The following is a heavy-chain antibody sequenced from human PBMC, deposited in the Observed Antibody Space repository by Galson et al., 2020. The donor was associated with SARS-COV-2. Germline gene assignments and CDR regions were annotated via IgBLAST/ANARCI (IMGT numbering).Heavy chain of an antibody. CDR1: GGSFSGYY. CDR2: INHSGST. V-gene: IGHV4-34*01. D-gene: IGHD2-21*02. CDR3: ARRWVVTADFDY. Sequence: SETLSLTCAVYGGSFSGYYWSWIRQPPGKGLEWIGEINHSGSTNYNPSLKSRVTISVDTSKNQFSLKLSSVTAADTAVYYCARRWVVTADFDYWGQGTLVIDSS. J-gene: IGHJ4*02.